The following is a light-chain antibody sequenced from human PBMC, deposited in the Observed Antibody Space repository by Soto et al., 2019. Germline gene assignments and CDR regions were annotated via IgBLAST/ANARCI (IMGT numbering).Light chain of an antibody. J-gene: IGKJ1*01. Sequence: DIKVTQSPSTLSASVGDRVTITCRTSQNIDDWLAWYQQKQGKAPKLLIYKTFNLETGGPSRFSGSGSGTEFTLTINSMQPDDFGDYYCQQHNTYSGTFGQGNKVQIK. CDR3: QQHNTYSGT. CDR1: QNIDDW. V-gene: IGKV1-5*03. CDR2: KTF.